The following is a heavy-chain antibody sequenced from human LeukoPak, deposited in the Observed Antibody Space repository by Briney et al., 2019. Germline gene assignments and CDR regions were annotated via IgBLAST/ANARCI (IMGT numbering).Heavy chain of an antibody. CDR3: AKDMSQLEYYGMDV. J-gene: IGHJ6*02. Sequence: PGRSLRLSCAASGFTFDDYAMHWVRQAPGKGLEWVSGISWNSGRIGYADSVKGRFTISRDNAKNSLYLQMNSLRAEDTALYYCAKDMSQLEYYGMDVWGQGTTVTVSS. CDR2: ISWNSGRI. D-gene: IGHD6-6*01. V-gene: IGHV3-9*01. CDR1: GFTFDDYA.